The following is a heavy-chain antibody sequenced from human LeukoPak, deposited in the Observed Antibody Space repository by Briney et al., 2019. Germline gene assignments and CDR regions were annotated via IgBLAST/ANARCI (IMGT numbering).Heavy chain of an antibody. CDR3: ARYSSGWYPHYYFDY. V-gene: IGHV4-59*01. D-gene: IGHD6-19*01. CDR2: IYYSGST. Sequence: SETLSLTCTVSGGSISSYYWSWIRQPPGKGLEWIGYIYYSGSTNYNPSLKSRVTISVDTSKNQFSLKLSSVTAADTAVYYCARYSSGWYPHYYFDYWGQGTLVTVSS. CDR1: GGSISSYY. J-gene: IGHJ4*02.